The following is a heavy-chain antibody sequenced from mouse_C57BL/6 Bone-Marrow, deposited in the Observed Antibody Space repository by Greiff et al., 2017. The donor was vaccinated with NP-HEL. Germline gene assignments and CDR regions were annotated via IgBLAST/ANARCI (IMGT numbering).Heavy chain of an antibody. Sequence: EVKLVESGGDLVKPGGSLKLSCAASGFTFSSYGMSWVRQTPDKRLEWVATFSSGGSYTYYPDSVKGRFTISRDNAKNTLYLQMSGLKSEDTAMYCCARQGYGSGVLYWGQGTTLTVSS. V-gene: IGHV5-6*01. CDR3: ARQGYGSGVLY. J-gene: IGHJ2*01. CDR2: FSSGGSYT. D-gene: IGHD1-1*01. CDR1: GFTFSSYG.